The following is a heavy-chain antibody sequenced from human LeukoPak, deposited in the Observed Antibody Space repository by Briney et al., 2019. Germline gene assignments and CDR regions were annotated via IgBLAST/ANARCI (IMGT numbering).Heavy chain of an antibody. Sequence: GGSLRLSCAASGFTFSSYSMNWVRQAPGKGLEWVSSISSSSGYIYYADSVKGRFTISRDNAKNSLYLQMNSLRAEDTAVYYCARETWSGYYKGFDYWGQGTLVTVSS. CDR3: ARETWSGYYKGFDY. J-gene: IGHJ4*02. D-gene: IGHD3-3*01. V-gene: IGHV3-21*01. CDR1: GFTFSSYS. CDR2: ISSSSGYI.